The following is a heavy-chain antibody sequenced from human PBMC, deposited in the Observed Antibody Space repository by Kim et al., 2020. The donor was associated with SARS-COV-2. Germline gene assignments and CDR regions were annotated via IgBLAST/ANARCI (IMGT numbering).Heavy chain of an antibody. CDR3: AKANWDV. J-gene: IGHJ6*02. Sequence: VGNGKTKYAKKFQDRVTITRDTSASTAYMELSSLTSEDTAVYYCAKANWDVWGQGTTVTVSS. CDR2: VGNGKT. V-gene: IGHV1-3*01.